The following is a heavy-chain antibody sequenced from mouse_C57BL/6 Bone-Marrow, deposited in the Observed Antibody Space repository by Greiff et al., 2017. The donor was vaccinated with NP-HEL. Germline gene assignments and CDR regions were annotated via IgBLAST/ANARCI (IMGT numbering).Heavy chain of an antibody. J-gene: IGHJ4*01. CDR2: IWGGGST. D-gene: IGHD1-1*01. V-gene: IGHV2-9*01. CDR1: GFSLTSYG. Sequence: VKLMESGPGLVAPSQSLSISCTASGFSLTSYGVDWVRQPPGQGLEWLGVIWGGGSTNYNSALMSRQSIRKDHSKCHVFLKMNSLQTDDTAMDYCAKHAYYGSSYYAMDYWGQGTTVTVSS. CDR3: AKHAYYGSSYYAMDY.